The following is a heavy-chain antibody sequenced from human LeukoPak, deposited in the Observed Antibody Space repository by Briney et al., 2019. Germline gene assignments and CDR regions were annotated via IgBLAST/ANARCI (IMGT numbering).Heavy chain of an antibody. CDR3: ARGRIMITFGGVIVLDY. CDR2: INPNSGGT. Sequence: SVQVSCKASGYTFTGYYMHWVRQAPGQGLEWMGWINPNSGGTNYAQKFQGRVTMTRDTSISTAYMELSRLRSDDTAVYYCARGRIMITFGGVIVLDYWGQGTLVTVSS. CDR1: GYTFTGYY. J-gene: IGHJ4*02. V-gene: IGHV1-2*02. D-gene: IGHD3-16*02.